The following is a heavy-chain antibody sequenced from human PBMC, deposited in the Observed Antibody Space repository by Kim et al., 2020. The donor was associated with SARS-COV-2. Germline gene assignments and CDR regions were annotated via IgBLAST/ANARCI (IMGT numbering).Heavy chain of an antibody. CDR3: AKDSHCSSTSCHLLYYYYYGMDV. CDR2: ISYDGSNK. J-gene: IGHJ6*02. Sequence: GGSLRLSCAASGFTFSSYGMHWVRQAPGKGLEWVAVISYDGSNKYYADSVKGRFTISRDNSKNTLYLQMNSLRAEDTAVYYCAKDSHCSSTSCHLLYYYYYGMDVWGQGTTVTVSS. CDR1: GFTFSSYG. V-gene: IGHV3-30*18. D-gene: IGHD2-2*01.